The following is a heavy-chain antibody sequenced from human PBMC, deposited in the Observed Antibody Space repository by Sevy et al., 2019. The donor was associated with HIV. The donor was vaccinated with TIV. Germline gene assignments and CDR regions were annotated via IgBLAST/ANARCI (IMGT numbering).Heavy chain of an antibody. J-gene: IGHJ4*02. V-gene: IGHV3-23*01. D-gene: IGHD3-10*01. CDR3: AKGGFTMVRGVFDY. CDR1: GFSFSSYA. Sequence: GGSLRLSCAASGFSFSSYAMSWVRQTPGKGLEWVSAISGSGGSTYYADSVKGRFTISRDNSKNTLYLHMNSRRDEATAVYYCAKGGFTMVRGVFDYWGQGTLVTVSS. CDR2: ISGSGGST.